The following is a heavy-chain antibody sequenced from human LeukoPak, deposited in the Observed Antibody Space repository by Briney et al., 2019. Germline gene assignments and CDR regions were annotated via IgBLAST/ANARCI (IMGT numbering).Heavy chain of an antibody. J-gene: IGHJ4*02. CDR1: GGSISSSSYY. CDR3: ARIQANEFGD. CDR2: IYYSGST. Sequence: SETLSLTCTVSGGSISSSSYYWGWIRQPPGKGLEWIGSIYYSGSTYYNPSLKSRVTISVDTSKNQFSLKLSSVTAADTAVYYCARIQANEFGDWGQGTLVTVSS. V-gene: IGHV4-39*01. D-gene: IGHD1-1*01.